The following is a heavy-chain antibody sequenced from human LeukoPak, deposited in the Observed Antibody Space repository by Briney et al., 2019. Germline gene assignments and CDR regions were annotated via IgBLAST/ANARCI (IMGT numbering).Heavy chain of an antibody. D-gene: IGHD3-22*01. V-gene: IGHV3-9*01. J-gene: IGHJ4*02. CDR1: GFTFDDYA. Sequence: GGSLRLSCAASGFTFDDYAMHWVRQAPGKGLEWVSGLSWSSGSIGYADSVKGRFTISRDNAKNSLYLQMNSLRTEDTALYYCAKASPEYYYDSSGYYWPVDYWGQGTLVTVSS. CDR2: LSWSSGSI. CDR3: AKASPEYYYDSSGYYWPVDY.